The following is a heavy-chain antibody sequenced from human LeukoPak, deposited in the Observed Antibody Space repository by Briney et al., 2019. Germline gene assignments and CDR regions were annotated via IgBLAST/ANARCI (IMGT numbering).Heavy chain of an antibody. J-gene: IGHJ3*02. D-gene: IGHD6-19*01. CDR1: GYTFTAYY. Sequence: VASVKVSCKASGYTFTAYYIHWVRQAPGQGLEWMGWISPYTGGTNYAQKFQGRVTMTRDTSISTAYMELSRLRSDDTAVYYCAGSSGWYDAFDIWGQGTMVTVSS. CDR2: ISPYTGGT. CDR3: AGSSGWYDAFDI. V-gene: IGHV1-2*02.